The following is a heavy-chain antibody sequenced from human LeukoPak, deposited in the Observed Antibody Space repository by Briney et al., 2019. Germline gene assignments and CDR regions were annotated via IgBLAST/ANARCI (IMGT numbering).Heavy chain of an antibody. Sequence: SETLSLTCAVYGGSFSGYYWSRIRQPPGKGLERIGEINDSGSTNYNPSLKSRVTISVDTSKNQFSLKLSSVTAADTAVYYCARGNYYDSSGYWNDYWGQGTTVTVSS. CDR1: GGSFSGYY. V-gene: IGHV4-34*01. J-gene: IGHJ4*02. D-gene: IGHD3-22*01. CDR3: ARGNYYDSSGYWNDY. CDR2: INDSGST.